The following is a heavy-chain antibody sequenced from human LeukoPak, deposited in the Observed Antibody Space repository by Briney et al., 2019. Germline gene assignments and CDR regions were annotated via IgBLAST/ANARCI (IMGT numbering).Heavy chain of an antibody. CDR1: GFTFSSYA. J-gene: IGHJ4*02. D-gene: IGHD5-18*01. V-gene: IGHV3-23*01. CDR3: AKVPLAPWADTAMVQEYYFDY. CDR2: ISGSGGST. Sequence: GGSLRLSCAASGFTFSSYAMSWVRQAPGKGLEWVSAISGSGGSTYYADSVKGRFTISRDNSKNTLYLQMNSLRGEDTAVYYCAKVPLAPWADTAMVQEYYFDYWGQGTLVTVSS.